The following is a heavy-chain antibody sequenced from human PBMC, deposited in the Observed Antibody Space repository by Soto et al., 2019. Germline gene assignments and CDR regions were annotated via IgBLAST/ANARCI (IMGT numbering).Heavy chain of an antibody. Sequence: PSQTLSLTCAISGDSVSSNSAAWNWIRQSPSRGLEWLGRTYYRSKWYNDYAVSVKSRITINPDTSKNQFSLQLNSVTPEDTAVYYCARGPEGLYCSSTSCLDLYYYYGMDVWGQGTTVTVSS. CDR2: TYYRSKWYN. CDR3: ARGPEGLYCSSTSCLDLYYYYGMDV. J-gene: IGHJ6*02. D-gene: IGHD2-2*01. V-gene: IGHV6-1*01. CDR1: GDSVSSNSAA.